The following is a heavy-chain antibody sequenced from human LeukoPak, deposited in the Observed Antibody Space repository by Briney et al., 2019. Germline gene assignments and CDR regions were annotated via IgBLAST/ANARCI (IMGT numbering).Heavy chain of an antibody. CDR2: ISYDGSNK. D-gene: IGHD3-16*01. CDR1: GFTFSSYA. J-gene: IGHJ2*01. CDR3: ARTIGGGCWYFDL. Sequence: GGSLRLSCAASGFTFSSYAMHWVRQAPGKGLEWVAVISYDGSNKYYADSVKGRFTISRDNSKNTLYLQMNSLRAEDTAMYYCARTIGGGCWYFDLWGRGTLVTVSS. V-gene: IGHV3-30-3*01.